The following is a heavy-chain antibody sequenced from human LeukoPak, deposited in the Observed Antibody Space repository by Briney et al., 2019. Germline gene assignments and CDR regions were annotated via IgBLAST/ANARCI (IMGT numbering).Heavy chain of an antibody. J-gene: IGHJ3*02. D-gene: IGHD3-16*01. V-gene: IGHV3-23*01. CDR3: AKAIGGGRDAFDI. CDR2: ISGSGGST. Sequence: GGPLRLSCAASGFTFSSYAMSWVRQAPGKGLEWVSAISGSGGSTYYADSVKGRFTISRDNSKNTLYLQMNSLRAEDTAVYYCAKAIGGGRDAFDIWGQGTMVTVSS. CDR1: GFTFSSYA.